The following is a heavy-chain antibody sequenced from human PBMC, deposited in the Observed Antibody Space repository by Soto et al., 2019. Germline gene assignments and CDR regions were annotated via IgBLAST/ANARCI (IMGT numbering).Heavy chain of an antibody. D-gene: IGHD2-15*01. CDR1: GYTFTSYD. Sequence: GASVKVSCKASGYTFTSYDINWVRQATGQGLEWMGSMNPNSGNTGYAQKFQGRVTMTRNTSISTAYMELSSLRSEDTAVYYCARVVVAATHYYYYYMDVWGKGTTVTVS. CDR3: ARVVVAATHYYYYYMDV. V-gene: IGHV1-8*01. J-gene: IGHJ6*03. CDR2: MNPNSGNT.